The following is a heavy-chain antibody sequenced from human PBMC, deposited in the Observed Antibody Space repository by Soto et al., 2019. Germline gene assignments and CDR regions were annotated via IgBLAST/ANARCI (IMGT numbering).Heavy chain of an antibody. D-gene: IGHD2-15*01. CDR3: VRVGLVVPTSLSNAWFVP. CDR1: AYTFTRHS. Sequence: AESLKLACKGSAYTFTRHSTGWVRQMPGNGREWLGIIHPGDSDTRYSPSFQGQVTFSADKSISTAYLQWSSLKASDTAMYYCVRVGLVVPTSLSNAWFVPWGQGTLVTVSS. J-gene: IGHJ5*02. V-gene: IGHV5-51*01. CDR2: IHPGDSDT.